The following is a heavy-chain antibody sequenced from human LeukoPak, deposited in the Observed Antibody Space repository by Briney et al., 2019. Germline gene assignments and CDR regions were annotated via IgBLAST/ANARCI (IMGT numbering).Heavy chain of an antibody. CDR2: ISGSGGTT. Sequence: GGSLRLSCAASGFTFNNYAMNWVRQAPGKGLEWVSVISGSGGTTYYADSVKGRFTIPRDSSKNTLYLQMNSLRAEDTAVYYCAKVSGGGLYYDGMDVWGQVTTVTVSS. J-gene: IGHJ6*02. D-gene: IGHD1-14*01. V-gene: IGHV3-23*01. CDR1: GFTFNNYA. CDR3: AKVSGGGLYYDGMDV.